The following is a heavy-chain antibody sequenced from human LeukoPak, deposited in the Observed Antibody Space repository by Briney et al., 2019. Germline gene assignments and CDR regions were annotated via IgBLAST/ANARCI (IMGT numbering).Heavy chain of an antibody. CDR3: AKTMIRGVYPYYAMDV. D-gene: IGHD3-10*01. CDR1: GFTFDDYG. CDR2: ISWDSGSI. Sequence: PGRSLRLSCVASGFTFDDYGMHWVRQAPGKGLEWVSGISWDSGSIVYAASVKGRFTISRDNAKNSLYLQMNSLRAEDTALYFCAKTMIRGVYPYYAMDVWGQGTTVTVSS. J-gene: IGHJ6*02. V-gene: IGHV3-9*01.